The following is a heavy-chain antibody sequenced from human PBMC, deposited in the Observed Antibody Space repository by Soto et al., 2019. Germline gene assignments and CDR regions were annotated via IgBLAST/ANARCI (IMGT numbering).Heavy chain of an antibody. J-gene: IGHJ5*02. V-gene: IGHV1-18*01. CDR1: GYSFTTYG. CDR2: ISGYNGDT. CDR3: AIGGYCSTTSCSGWFDP. Sequence: QVQLVQSGAEVKKPGASVKVSCKASGYSFTTYGISWVRQAPGQGLEWMGWISGYNGDTKYVQKLQGRVSMTTDTSTDTAYMGMRSLRADDASVYDCAIGGYCSTTSCSGWFDPWGQGTLVTVSS. D-gene: IGHD2-2*03.